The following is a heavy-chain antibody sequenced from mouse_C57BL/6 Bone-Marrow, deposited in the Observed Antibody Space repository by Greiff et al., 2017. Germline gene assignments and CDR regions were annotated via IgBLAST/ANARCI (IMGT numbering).Heavy chain of an antibody. CDR1: GYTFTSYW. V-gene: IGHV1-52*01. Sequence: QVQLKQPGAELVRPGSSVKLSCKASGYTFTSYWMHWVKQRPIQGLEWIGNIDPSDSETHYNQKFKDKATLTVDKSSSTAYMQLSSLTSEDSAVYYCARQGYGSSPYYFDYWGQGTTLTVSS. J-gene: IGHJ2*01. CDR2: IDPSDSET. CDR3: ARQGYGSSPYYFDY. D-gene: IGHD1-1*01.